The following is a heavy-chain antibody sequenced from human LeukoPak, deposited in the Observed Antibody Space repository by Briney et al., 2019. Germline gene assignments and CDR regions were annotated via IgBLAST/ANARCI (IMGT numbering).Heavy chain of an antibody. CDR2: INTNTGNP. D-gene: IGHD3-22*01. CDR1: GYTFTSYA. V-gene: IGHV7-4-1*02. CDR3: ARDYDSSGYNRLAFDI. Sequence: ASVKVSCKASGYTFTSYAMNWVRQAPGQGLEWMGWINTNTGNPTYAQGFTGRFVFSLDTSVSTAYLQISSLKAEDTAVYYCARDYDSSGYNRLAFDIWGQGAMVTVSS. J-gene: IGHJ3*02.